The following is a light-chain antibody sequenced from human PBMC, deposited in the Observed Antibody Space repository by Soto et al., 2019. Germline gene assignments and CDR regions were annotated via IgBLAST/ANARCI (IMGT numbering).Light chain of an antibody. V-gene: IGKV1-33*01. Sequence: DIQMTQSQSALSASVGDRVTITCQASQDINNYLNWYQQKSGKAPKLLIYDASDLETGVPSRFSGSGSGTEFTLTINSLHPDDSATYYCQQYNSYCTFGQGTKVDIK. J-gene: IGKJ1*01. CDR3: QQYNSYCT. CDR1: QDINNY. CDR2: DAS.